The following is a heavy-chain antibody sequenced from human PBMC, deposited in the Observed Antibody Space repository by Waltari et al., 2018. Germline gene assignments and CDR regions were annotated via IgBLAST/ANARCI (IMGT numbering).Heavy chain of an antibody. CDR1: GFTFSSYW. CDR2: IKGDGTTT. V-gene: IGHV3-74*01. D-gene: IGHD1-20*01. CDR3: ARLTVVSNNDY. Sequence: EVQLVESGGGLVQPGGSLRLSCVASGFTFSSYWMHWVRPAPGTGLVWVSCIKGDGTTTKCADSVKGRFTISRDNAKNTLYLQMNSLRAEDTAVYYCARLTVVSNNDYWGQGTLVTVSS. J-gene: IGHJ4*02.